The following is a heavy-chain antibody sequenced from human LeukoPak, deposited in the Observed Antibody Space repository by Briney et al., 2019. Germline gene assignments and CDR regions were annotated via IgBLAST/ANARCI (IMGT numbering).Heavy chain of an antibody. CDR3: ARTVGPYYYYMDV. V-gene: IGHV1-46*01. J-gene: IGHJ6*03. CDR2: INPSGGST. CDR1: GYTLTSYY. Sequence: GASVKVPCKAPGYTLTSYYMHWVRQAPGQGLEWMGIINPSGGSTSYAQKFQGRVTMTRDTSTSTVYMELSSLRSEDTAVYYCARTVGPYYYYMDVWGKGTTVTVSS. D-gene: IGHD1-26*01.